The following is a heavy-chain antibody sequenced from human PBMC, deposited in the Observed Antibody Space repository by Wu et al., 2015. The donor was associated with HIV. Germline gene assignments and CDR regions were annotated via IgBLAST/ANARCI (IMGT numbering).Heavy chain of an antibody. CDR3: ARSPAGDSTDYYSPEGAFDI. CDR2: IIPIFGTT. V-gene: IGHV1-69*13. J-gene: IGHJ3*02. CDR1: GGTFSSYA. Sequence: QVQLVQSGAEVKKPGSSVKVSCKASGGTFSSYAISWVRQAPGQGLEWMGRIIPIFGTTNYAQKFQGRVTVTADESTSTAYMDLSSLRSEDTAVYYCARSPAGDSTDYYSPEGAFDIWGQGTMVTVSS. D-gene: IGHD3-22*01.